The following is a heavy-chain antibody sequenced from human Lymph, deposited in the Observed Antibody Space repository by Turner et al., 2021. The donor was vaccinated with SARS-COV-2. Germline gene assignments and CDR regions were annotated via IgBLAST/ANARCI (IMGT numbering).Heavy chain of an antibody. CDR1: GGSISSTNW. V-gene: IGHV4-4*02. Sequence: QVQLQESGPGLVKPSGTLSLTCAVSGGSISSTNWWSWVRQPPGKGLEWIGEIYHSGSSNYNPSLKSRVTISVDKSKNQFSLKLSSVTAADTAVYYCATKYCSGGSCSYFDYWGQGTLVTVSS. J-gene: IGHJ4*02. CDR3: ATKYCSGGSCSYFDY. D-gene: IGHD2-15*01. CDR2: IYHSGSS.